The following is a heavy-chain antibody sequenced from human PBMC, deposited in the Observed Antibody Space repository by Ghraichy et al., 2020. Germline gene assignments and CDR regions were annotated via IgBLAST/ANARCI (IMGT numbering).Heavy chain of an antibody. CDR2: IKQDGSEK. CDR3: ARDSIHPYIAAAGTYYYGMDV. V-gene: IGHV3-7*01. J-gene: IGHJ6*04. Sequence: LSLTCAASGFTFSSYWMSWVRQAPGKGLEWVANIKQDGSEKYYVDSVKGRFTISRDNAKNSLYLQMNSLRAEDTAVYYCARDSIHPYIAAAGTYYYGMDVWGQRDHGHRLL. D-gene: IGHD6-13*01. CDR1: GFTFSSYW.